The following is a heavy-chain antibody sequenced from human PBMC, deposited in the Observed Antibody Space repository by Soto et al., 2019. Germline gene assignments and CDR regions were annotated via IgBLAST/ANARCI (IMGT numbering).Heavy chain of an antibody. CDR3: EKWSASYYPIDY. V-gene: IGHV3-30*18. J-gene: IGHJ4*02. CDR1: GFTFSSYG. D-gene: IGHD1-26*01. Sequence: PGGSLRLSCAASGFTFSSYGMHWVRQAPGKGLEWVAVISYDGSNKYYADSVKGRFTISRDNSKNTLYLQMNSLRAEETAVYYCEKWSASYYPIDYWGQGTLVTVSS. CDR2: ISYDGSNK.